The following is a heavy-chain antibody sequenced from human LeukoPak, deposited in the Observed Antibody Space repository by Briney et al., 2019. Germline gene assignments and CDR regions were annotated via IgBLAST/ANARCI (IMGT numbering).Heavy chain of an antibody. J-gene: IGHJ6*03. V-gene: IGHV4-39*07. CDR3: ARGAYSSSWSPNNYYYYYYMDV. CDR2: IYYSGST. Sequence: SETLSLTCTVSGGSISSSSYYWGWIRQPPGKGLEWIGSIYYSGSTYYNPSLKSRVTISVDTSKNQFSLKLSSVTAADTAVYYCARGAYSSSWSPNNYYYYYYMDVWGKGTTVTISS. D-gene: IGHD6-13*01. CDR1: GGSISSSSYY.